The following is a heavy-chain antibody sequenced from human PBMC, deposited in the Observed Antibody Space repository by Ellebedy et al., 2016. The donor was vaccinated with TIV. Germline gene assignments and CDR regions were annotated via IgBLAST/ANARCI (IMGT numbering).Heavy chain of an antibody. Sequence: GESLKISXAASGFTFSSYGMHWVRQAPGKGLEWVAVISYDGSNKYYADSVKGRFTISRDNSKNTLYLQMNSLRAEDTAVYYCAKDAGGSYFEHYYYGMDVWGQGTTVTVSS. V-gene: IGHV3-30*18. CDR3: AKDAGGSYFEHYYYGMDV. CDR2: ISYDGSNK. CDR1: GFTFSSYG. D-gene: IGHD1-26*01. J-gene: IGHJ6*02.